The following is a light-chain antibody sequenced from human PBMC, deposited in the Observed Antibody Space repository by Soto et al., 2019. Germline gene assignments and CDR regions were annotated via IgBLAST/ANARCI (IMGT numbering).Light chain of an antibody. V-gene: IGKV3-11*01. Sequence: EIVLTQSPATLSLSPGERATLSCRASQSVSSYLAWYQQKPGQAPRLLIYDASNRATGIPARFSGSGSGTDFTLTISSREPEDVAVYNCQYRSNWSPGTFGQGTRLEI. CDR3: QYRSNWSPGT. CDR1: QSVSSY. CDR2: DAS. J-gene: IGKJ5*01.